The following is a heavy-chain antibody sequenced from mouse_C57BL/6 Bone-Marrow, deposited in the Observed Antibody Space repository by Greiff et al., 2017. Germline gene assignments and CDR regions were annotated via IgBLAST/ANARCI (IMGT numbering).Heavy chain of an antibody. V-gene: IGHV1-52*01. CDR3: ARPGDDSYWYSGV. CDR1: GYTFTSYW. D-gene: IGHD2-2*01. Sequence: VQLQQPGAELVRPGSSVKLSCKASGYTFTSYWMHWVKQRPIQGLEWIGNIDPSDSETHYNQKFKDKATLTVDKSSSTAYMQLSSLTSEDSAVYYCARPGDDSYWYSGVWGTGTTVTVAS. J-gene: IGHJ1*03. CDR2: IDPSDSET.